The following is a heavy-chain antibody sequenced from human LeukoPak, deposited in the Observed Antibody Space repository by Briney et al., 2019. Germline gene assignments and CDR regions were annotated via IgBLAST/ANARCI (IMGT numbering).Heavy chain of an antibody. V-gene: IGHV3-21*01. J-gene: IGHJ3*02. CDR3: ARRTYCGGDCYSVGAFDI. CDR1: EFTFSIYS. D-gene: IGHD2-21*02. Sequence: PGGSLRLSCAASEFTFSIYSMNWVRQAPGKGLEWVSSISSSSSYIYYADSVKGRFTISSDNAKNSLYLQMNSLRAEDTAVYYCARRTYCGGDCYSVGAFDIWGQGTMVTVSS. CDR2: ISSSSSYI.